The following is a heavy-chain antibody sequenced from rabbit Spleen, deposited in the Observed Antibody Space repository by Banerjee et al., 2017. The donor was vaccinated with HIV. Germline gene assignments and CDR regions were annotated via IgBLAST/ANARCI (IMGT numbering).Heavy chain of an antibody. V-gene: IGHV1S45*01. CDR2: IEVGSSDFT. CDR3: ARDTSSSFSSYGMDL. Sequence: QEQLVESGGGLVKPGASLTLTCTASGVSFSFSSYMCWVRQAPGKGLEWIACIEVGSSDFTYYASWAKGRFTISKTSSTTVTLQVTRLTAADTATYFCARDTSSSFSSYGMDLWGQGTLVTVS. D-gene: IGHD1-1*01. CDR1: GVSFSFSSY. J-gene: IGHJ6*01.